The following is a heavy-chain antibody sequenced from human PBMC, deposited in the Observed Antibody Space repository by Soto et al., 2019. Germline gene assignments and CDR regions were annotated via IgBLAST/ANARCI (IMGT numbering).Heavy chain of an antibody. Sequence: SETLSLTCAVYGGSFSGYCWTWIRQPPGTGLEWIGEINHSGSTNYNPSLKSRVTISVDTSKNQFSLKLTSVTAADTAVYYWARDKTTGLFDYWGQGTLISVPQ. V-gene: IGHV4-34*01. CDR3: ARDKTTGLFDY. CDR2: INHSGST. J-gene: IGHJ4*02. CDR1: GGSFSGYC. D-gene: IGHD1-7*01.